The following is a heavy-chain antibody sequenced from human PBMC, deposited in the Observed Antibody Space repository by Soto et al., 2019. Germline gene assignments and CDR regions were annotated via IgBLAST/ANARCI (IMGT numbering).Heavy chain of an antibody. CDR3: AATTVTTYYYYYYMDV. CDR2: IHYSGNT. D-gene: IGHD4-17*01. J-gene: IGHJ6*03. Sequence: SETLSLTCTVSGGSITSTSHYWGWIRQPPGKGLEWIGNIHYSGNTYYNPSLKSRVTISRDNAKNSLYLQMNSLRAEDTAVYYCAATTVTTYYYYYYMDVWGKGTTVTVSS. V-gene: IGHV4-39*07. CDR1: GGSITSTSHY.